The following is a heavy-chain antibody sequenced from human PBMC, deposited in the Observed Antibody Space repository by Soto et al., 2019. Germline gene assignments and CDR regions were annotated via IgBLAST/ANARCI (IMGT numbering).Heavy chain of an antibody. J-gene: IGHJ4*02. Sequence: ASVKFSCKVSGYTLTELSMHWVRQAPGKGLEWMGGFDPEDGETIYAQKFQGRVTMTEDTSTDTAYMELSSLRSEDTAVYYCATHGAYDSSGYYYIFDYWGQGTLVTVSS. CDR2: FDPEDGET. V-gene: IGHV1-24*01. D-gene: IGHD3-22*01. CDR3: ATHGAYDSSGYYYIFDY. CDR1: GYTLTELS.